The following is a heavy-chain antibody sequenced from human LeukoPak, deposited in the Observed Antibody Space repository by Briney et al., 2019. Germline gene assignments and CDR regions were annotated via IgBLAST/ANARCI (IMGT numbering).Heavy chain of an antibody. J-gene: IGHJ4*02. D-gene: IGHD6-13*01. CDR2: ISGSGGST. Sequence: GGSLRLSCAASGFTFSSYAMSWVRQAPGKGLEWVSAISGSGGSTYYADSVKGRFTISRDNSKNTLYLQMNSLRAEDTAVYYCARSIAAAGSTDYWGQGTLVTVSS. CDR1: GFTFSSYA. V-gene: IGHV3-23*01. CDR3: ARSIAAAGSTDY.